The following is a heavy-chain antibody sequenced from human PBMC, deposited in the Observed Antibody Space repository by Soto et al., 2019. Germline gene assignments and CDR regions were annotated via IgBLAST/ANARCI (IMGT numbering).Heavy chain of an antibody. CDR1: GGTFSSCA. D-gene: IGHD2-2*01. CDR2: IIPIFGTA. V-gene: IGHV1-69*13. J-gene: IGHJ6*02. Sequence: SVKVSCKASGGTFSSCAISWVRQAPGRGLEWMGGIIPIFGTANYAQKFQGRVTITADESTSTAYMELSSLRSEDTAVYYCARESRAPDYYYGMDVWGQGTTVTVSS. CDR3: ARESRAPDYYYGMDV.